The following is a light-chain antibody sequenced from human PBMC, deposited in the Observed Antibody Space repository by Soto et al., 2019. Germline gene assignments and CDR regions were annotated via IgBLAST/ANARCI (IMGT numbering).Light chain of an antibody. V-gene: IGKV4-1*01. CDR1: QSILYSS. CDR2: WAS. Sequence: DIVMTQSPDSLAVSLGERATINCKSSQSILYSSAWYQQKPGQPPKLLIYWASTRESGVPDRFSGSGSGTDFPLTISTLQAEDVAVYYCQQYYSTPYTFGQGTKLEIK. CDR3: QQYYSTPYT. J-gene: IGKJ2*01.